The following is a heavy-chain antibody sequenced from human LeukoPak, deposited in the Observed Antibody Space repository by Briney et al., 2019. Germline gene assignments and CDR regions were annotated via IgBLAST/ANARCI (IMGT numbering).Heavy chain of an antibody. CDR1: GFTFSSYA. CDR2: ISGSVGST. CDR3: AKDSGWD. J-gene: IGHJ4*02. Sequence: PGGSLRLSCAASGFTFSSYAMSWLRQAPGKGLEWVSRISGSVGSTYYADSVKGRFTISRDNSKDTLYLQMNSLRAEETVVYYWAKDSGWDWGQGTLVTVSS. D-gene: IGHD3-10*01. V-gene: IGHV3-23*01.